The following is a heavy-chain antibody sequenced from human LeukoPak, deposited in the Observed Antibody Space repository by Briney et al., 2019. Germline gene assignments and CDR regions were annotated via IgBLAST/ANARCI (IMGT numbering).Heavy chain of an antibody. D-gene: IGHD6-13*01. CDR3: ARDDIAAAGINDY. Sequence: GESLRLSCAATGFTFSSYAMHWVRQAPGKGLEYVSAISSNGGSTYYANSVKGRFTISRDNSKNTLYLQMGSLRAEDMAVYYCARDDIAAAGINDYCGQGTLVTVSS. V-gene: IGHV3-64*01. CDR1: GFTFSSYA. CDR2: ISSNGGST. J-gene: IGHJ4*02.